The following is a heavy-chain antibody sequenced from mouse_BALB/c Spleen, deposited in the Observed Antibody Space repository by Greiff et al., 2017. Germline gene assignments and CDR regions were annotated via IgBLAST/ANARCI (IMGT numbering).Heavy chain of an antibody. CDR1: GYTFTDYN. V-gene: IGHV1-18*01. D-gene: IGHD1-1*01. J-gene: IGHJ4*01. Sequence: VQLKESGPELVKPGASVKIPCKASGYTFTDYNMDWVKQSHGKSLEWIGDINPNNGGTIYNQKFKGKATLTVDKSSSTAYMELRSLTSEDTAVYYCATLYYYGSSYVYAMDYWGQGTSVTVSS. CDR3: ATLYYYGSSYVYAMDY. CDR2: INPNNGGT.